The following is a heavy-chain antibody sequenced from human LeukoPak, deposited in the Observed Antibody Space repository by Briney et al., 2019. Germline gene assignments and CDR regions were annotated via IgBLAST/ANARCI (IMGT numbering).Heavy chain of an antibody. CDR1: GYSISSGYY. Sequence: SETLSLTCAVSGYSISSGYYWGWIRQPPGKGLEWIGSIYHSGSTYYNPSLKSRVTISVDTSKNQFSLKLSSVTAPDTAVYYCARQLVGPTGWLYWGQGTLVTVSS. J-gene: IGHJ4*02. CDR2: IYHSGST. D-gene: IGHD1-26*01. CDR3: ARQLVGPTGWLY. V-gene: IGHV4-38-2*01.